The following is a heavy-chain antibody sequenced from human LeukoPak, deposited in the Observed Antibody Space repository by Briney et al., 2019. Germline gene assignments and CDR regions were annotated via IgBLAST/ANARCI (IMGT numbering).Heavy chain of an antibody. J-gene: IGHJ4*02. Sequence: QPGGSLRLSCAASGFTFSSYAMSWVRQAPGKGLEWVSAISGSGGSTYYADSVKGRFTISRDNAKNSLYLQMNSLRAEDTAVYYCARFIAAPYYLDYWGRGTLVTVSS. D-gene: IGHD6-13*01. CDR3: ARFIAAPYYLDY. CDR1: GFTFSSYA. V-gene: IGHV3-23*01. CDR2: ISGSGGST.